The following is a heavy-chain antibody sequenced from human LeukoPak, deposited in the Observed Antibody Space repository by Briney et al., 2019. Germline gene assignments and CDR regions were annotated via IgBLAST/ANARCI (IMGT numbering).Heavy chain of an antibody. V-gene: IGHV1-8*01. Sequence: VASVKVSCKASGYTFTSYDINWVRQATGQGLEWMGWMNPNSGNTGYAQKFQGRVTMTRNTSISTAYMELSSLRSEDTAVYYCARGIEEYCSSTSCYTPFDYWGQGTLVTVSS. J-gene: IGHJ4*02. CDR2: MNPNSGNT. CDR3: ARGIEEYCSSTSCYTPFDY. CDR1: GYTFTSYD. D-gene: IGHD2-2*02.